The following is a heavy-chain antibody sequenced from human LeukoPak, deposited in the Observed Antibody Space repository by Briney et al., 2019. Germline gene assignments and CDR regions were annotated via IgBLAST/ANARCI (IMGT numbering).Heavy chain of an antibody. CDR1: GFTFDDYA. CDR2: INWNSDSI. D-gene: IGHD3-10*02. CDR3: AELGITMIGGV. V-gene: IGHV3-9*01. Sequence: PGGSPRLSCAVSGFTFDDYAMHWVRQVPGKGLEWVSGINWNSDSIGYADSVKGRFTTSRDNAKNSLYLQMNSLRAEDTAVYYCAELGITMIGGVWGKGTTVTISS. J-gene: IGHJ6*04.